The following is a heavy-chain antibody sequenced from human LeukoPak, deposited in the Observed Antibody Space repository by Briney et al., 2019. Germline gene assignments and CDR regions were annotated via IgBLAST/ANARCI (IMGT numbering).Heavy chain of an antibody. D-gene: IGHD6-19*01. V-gene: IGHV3-30*18. J-gene: IGHJ4*02. CDR1: GFTFSSYG. CDR3: AKEMSSGLPDY. CDR2: ISYDGSNT. Sequence: PGRSLRLSCAASGFTFSSYGMNWVRQAPGKGLEWVAVISYDGSNTYYADSVKGRFTISRDNSKNTLYLQMNSLRAEDTAAYYCAKEMSSGLPDYWGQGTLVTVSS.